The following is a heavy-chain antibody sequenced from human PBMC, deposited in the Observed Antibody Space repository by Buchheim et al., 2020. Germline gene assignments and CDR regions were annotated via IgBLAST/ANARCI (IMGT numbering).Heavy chain of an antibody. CDR1: GFTFSSYG. V-gene: IGHV3-33*01. CDR3: AIDATTGTGEYYYYGMDV. J-gene: IGHJ6*02. CDR2: IWDDGSNK. Sequence: QVQLVESGGGVVQPGRSLRLSCAASGFTFSSYGMHWVRQAPGKGLEWVAVIWDDGSNKYYADSVKGRFTISRDNSKNTLYLQMNSLRAEDTAVYYCAIDATTGTGEYYYYGMDVWGQGTT. D-gene: IGHD1-1*01.